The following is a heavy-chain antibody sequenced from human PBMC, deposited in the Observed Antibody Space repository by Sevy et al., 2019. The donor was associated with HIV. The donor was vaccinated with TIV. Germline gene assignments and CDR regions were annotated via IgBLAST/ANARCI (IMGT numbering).Heavy chain of an antibody. CDR3: ARRSGYYDSSGYSFDY. Sequence: ASVMVSCKASGYTFTSYGISWVRQAPGQGLEWMGWISAYNGNTNYAQKLQGRVTMTTDTSTSTAYMELRSLRSDDTAVYYCARRSGYYDSSGYSFDYWGQGTLVTVSS. J-gene: IGHJ4*02. V-gene: IGHV1-18*01. CDR2: ISAYNGNT. CDR1: GYTFTSYG. D-gene: IGHD3-22*01.